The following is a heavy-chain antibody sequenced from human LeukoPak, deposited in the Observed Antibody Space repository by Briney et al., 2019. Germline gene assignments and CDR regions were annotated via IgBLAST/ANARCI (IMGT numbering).Heavy chain of an antibody. CDR2: IYNSGST. J-gene: IGHJ4*02. D-gene: IGHD6-19*01. CDR1: GGSISNYY. Sequence: SETLSLTCTVSGGSISNYYWTWIRKPPGKGLEWIGYIYNSGSTNYNPSLKSRVTISVDTSKNQFSLKLNSVTAADTAVFYCARGLTSGWTALGYWGQGTLVTVSS. V-gene: IGHV4-59*01. CDR3: ARGLTSGWTALGY.